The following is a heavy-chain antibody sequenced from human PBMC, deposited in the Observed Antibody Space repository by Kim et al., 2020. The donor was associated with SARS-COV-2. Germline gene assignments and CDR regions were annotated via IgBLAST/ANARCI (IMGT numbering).Heavy chain of an antibody. Sequence: ASVKVSCKASGYTLTNYGFSWVRQAPGQGLEWMGWMTTYNGNIKYADKLQGRVTLTTDSSTNTAYMELKNLRFDDTGIYYCARSARYHGSGLEFWGQGTLVTVSS. D-gene: IGHD3-10*01. V-gene: IGHV1-18*01. CDR3: ARSARYHGSGLEF. J-gene: IGHJ4*02. CDR1: GYTLTNYG. CDR2: MTTYNGNI.